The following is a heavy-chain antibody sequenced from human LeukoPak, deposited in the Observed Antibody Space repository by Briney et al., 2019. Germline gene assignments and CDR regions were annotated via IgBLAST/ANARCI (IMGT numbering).Heavy chain of an antibody. CDR1: GGSFSGYY. J-gene: IGHJ6*03. CDR2: INHSGST. CDR3: ASGQLGYYYYYMDV. Sequence: KPSETLSLTCAVYGGSFSGYYWSWVRQPPGKGLEWIGEINHSGSTNYNPSLKSRVTISVDTSKNQFSLKLSSVTAADTAVYYCASGQLGYYYYYMDVWGKGTTVTVSS. D-gene: IGHD6-6*01. V-gene: IGHV4-34*01.